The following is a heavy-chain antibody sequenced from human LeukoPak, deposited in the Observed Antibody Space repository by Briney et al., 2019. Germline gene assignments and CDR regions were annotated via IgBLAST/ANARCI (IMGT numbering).Heavy chain of an antibody. J-gene: IGHJ4*02. Sequence: QAGGSLRLSCAASGFTFSSYGMHWLRQAPGKGLEWVAFIRNDGSIIYNADSVKGRFTISRDNSKNTLYLQTNSLRADDTAVYYCAKDTPLCYFDYWGQGTLVTVSS. D-gene: IGHD3-16*01. CDR2: IRNDGSII. CDR1: GFTFSSYG. CDR3: AKDTPLCYFDY. V-gene: IGHV3-30*02.